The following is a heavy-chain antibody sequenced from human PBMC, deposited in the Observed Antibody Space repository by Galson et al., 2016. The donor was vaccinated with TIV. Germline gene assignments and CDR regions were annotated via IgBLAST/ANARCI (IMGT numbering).Heavy chain of an antibody. D-gene: IGHD3-9*01. V-gene: IGHV1-69*05. CDR3: ARGRTYFNSYMDV. CDR2: IIAIFGTT. Sequence: SGGIFNSYGISWVRQAPGQGLEWMGGIIAIFGTTNYAQKFQGRVTITTDEPTSTVYMELSSLRSDDTAVYYCARGRTYFNSYMDVWGKGTTITVSS. CDR1: GGIFNSYG. J-gene: IGHJ6*03.